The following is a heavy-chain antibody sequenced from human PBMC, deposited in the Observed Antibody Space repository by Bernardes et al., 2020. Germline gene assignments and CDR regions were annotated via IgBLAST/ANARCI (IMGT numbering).Heavy chain of an antibody. CDR2: FDPEDGET. J-gene: IGHJ4*02. V-gene: IGHV1-24*01. CDR1: GYTLTELS. D-gene: IGHD3-22*01. Sequence: ASVKVSCKVSGYTLTELSMHWVRQAPGKGLEWMGGFDPEDGETIYAQKFQGRVTMTEDTSTDTAYMELSSLRSEDTAVYYCATAGWGYYDSSGYGYWGQGTLVTVSS. CDR3: ATAGWGYYDSSGYGY.